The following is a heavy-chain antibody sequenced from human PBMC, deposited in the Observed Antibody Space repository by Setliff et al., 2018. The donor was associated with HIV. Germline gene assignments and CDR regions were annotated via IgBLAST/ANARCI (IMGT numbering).Heavy chain of an antibody. V-gene: IGHV3-23*01. CDR2: ITSGGST. J-gene: IGHJ6*02. CDR3: ARDEALGGGNLYGMDV. Sequence: PGGSLRLSCAASGFTFSSYAMSWVRQTPEKGLEWVSIITSGGSTYYADSAKGRFIISRDNSQNTLYLQMNSLRVEDTAMYYCARDEALGGGNLYGMDVWGQGTAVTVSS. D-gene: IGHD3-16*01. CDR1: GFTFSSYA.